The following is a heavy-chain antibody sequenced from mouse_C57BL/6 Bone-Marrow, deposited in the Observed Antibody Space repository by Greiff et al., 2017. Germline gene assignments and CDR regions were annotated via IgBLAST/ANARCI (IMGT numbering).Heavy chain of an antibody. J-gene: IGHJ4*01. D-gene: IGHD2-2*01. Sequence: QVQLQQPGAELVMPGASVKLSCKASGYTFTSYWMHWVKQRPGQGLEWIGEIDPSDSYTNYNQKFKGKSTLTVDKSSSTAYMQLSSLTSEDSAVYYCARACGYDDYYAMDYWGQGTSVTVSS. CDR3: ARACGYDDYYAMDY. CDR1: GYTFTSYW. V-gene: IGHV1-69*01. CDR2: IDPSDSYT.